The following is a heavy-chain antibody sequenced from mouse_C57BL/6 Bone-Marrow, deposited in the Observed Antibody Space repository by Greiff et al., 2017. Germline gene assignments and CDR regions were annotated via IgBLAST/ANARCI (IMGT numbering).Heavy chain of an antibody. J-gene: IGHJ4*01. CDR1: GFTFSDYG. D-gene: IGHD5-5*01. Sequence: EVQLQESGGGLVKPGGSLKLSCAASGFTFSDYGMHWVRQAPEKGLEWVAYISSGSSTIYYADTVKGRFTISRDNAKNTLFLQMTSLRSEDTAMYYCARQDYPYAMDDWGQGTSVTVSS. V-gene: IGHV5-17*01. CDR2: ISSGSSTI. CDR3: ARQDYPYAMDD.